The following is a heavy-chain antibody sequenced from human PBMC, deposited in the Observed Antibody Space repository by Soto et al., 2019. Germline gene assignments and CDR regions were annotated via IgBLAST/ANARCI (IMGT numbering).Heavy chain of an antibody. Sequence: ASVKVSCKASGYTFTSYAMNWVRQAPGQGLEWMGWINTNTGNPTYAQGFTGRFVFSLDTSVSMAYLQICSLKAEDTAVYYCARDKGGSYVDYFDYWGQGTLVTVSS. CDR2: INTNTGNP. CDR1: GYTFTSYA. D-gene: IGHD1-26*01. CDR3: ARDKGGSYVDYFDY. V-gene: IGHV7-4-1*01. J-gene: IGHJ4*02.